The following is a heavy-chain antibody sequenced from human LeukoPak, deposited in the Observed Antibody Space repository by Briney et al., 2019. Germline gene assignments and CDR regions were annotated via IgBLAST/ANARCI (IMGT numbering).Heavy chain of an antibody. Sequence: PGRSLRLSCAASRFTLRSSGMHCVRQAPRKGLGCVSVIYYDASNKLYADSVRGRFTISKDNTKNMLYLQMNSLRVDDTADYYCARDRSRYVDYWGQGTLVTVSS. CDR2: IYYDASNK. V-gene: IGHV3-33*01. J-gene: IGHJ4*02. CDR3: ARDRSRYVDY. CDR1: RFTLRSSG. D-gene: IGHD2-2*01.